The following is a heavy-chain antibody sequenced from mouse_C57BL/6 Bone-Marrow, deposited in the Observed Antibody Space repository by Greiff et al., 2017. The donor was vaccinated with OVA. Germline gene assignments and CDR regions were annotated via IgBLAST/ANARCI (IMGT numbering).Heavy chain of an antibody. CDR3: ARHRFGVGGFAY. J-gene: IGHJ3*01. D-gene: IGHD1-1*01. V-gene: IGHV1-55*01. CDR1: GYTFTSYW. Sequence: QVQLQQPGAELVKPGASVKMSCKASGYTFTSYWITWVKQRPGQGLEWIGDIYPGSGSTNYNEKFKSKATLTVDTSSSTAYMQLSSLTSEDSAVYYCARHRFGVGGFAYWGQGTLVTVSA. CDR2: IYPGSGST.